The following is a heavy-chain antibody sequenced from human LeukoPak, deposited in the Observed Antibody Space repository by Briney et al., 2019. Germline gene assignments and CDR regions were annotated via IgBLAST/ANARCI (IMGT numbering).Heavy chain of an antibody. CDR1: GGFISSGHW. J-gene: IGHJ4*02. V-gene: IGHV4-4*02. Sequence: SETLSLTCTVSGGFISSGHWWSWVRQSPGKGLEWIGEVFHSGSTNYNPSLESRVIISVDTSKREFFLKLHSVTAADTAMYYCARPGLAYCGGDCYSSDGYYFDYWGQGTLVTVSS. D-gene: IGHD2-21*01. CDR3: ARPGLAYCGGDCYSSDGYYFDY. CDR2: VFHSGST.